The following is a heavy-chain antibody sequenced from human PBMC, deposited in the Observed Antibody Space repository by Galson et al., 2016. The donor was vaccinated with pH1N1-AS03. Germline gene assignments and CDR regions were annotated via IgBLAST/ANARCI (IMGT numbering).Heavy chain of an antibody. CDR2: ISGSGGST. J-gene: IGHJ4*02. V-gene: IGHV3-23*01. D-gene: IGHD3-22*01. CDR3: ARWSYYFDSSGYFGYLDY. Sequence: SLRLSCAGSGFTSSSHAMSWVRQAPGKGLEWVSGISGSGGSTFYADSVKDRFTTSRDNSKNTVFLQMNSLRAEDTAVYYCARWSYYFDSSGYFGYLDYWGQGTLVTVSS. CDR1: GFTSSSHA.